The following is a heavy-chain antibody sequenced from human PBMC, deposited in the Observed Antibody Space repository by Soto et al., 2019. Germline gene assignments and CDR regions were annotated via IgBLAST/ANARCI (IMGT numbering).Heavy chain of an antibody. D-gene: IGHD5-12*01. CDR1: GFTVSGIY. Sequence: LRLSCAASGFTVSGIYMTWVRQAPGKGLEWISIIYSGGSTFYADSVKGRFTISRDNSKNTLYLQMNSLRADDTAVYYCARGAPISPGTFDYWGQGSLVTVSS. CDR2: IYSGGST. J-gene: IGHJ4*02. CDR3: ARGAPISPGTFDY. V-gene: IGHV3-53*01.